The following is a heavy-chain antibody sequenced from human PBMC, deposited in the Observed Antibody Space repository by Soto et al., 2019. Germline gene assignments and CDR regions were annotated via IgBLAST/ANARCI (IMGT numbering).Heavy chain of an antibody. CDR2: INPNSGGT. Sequence: ASVKVSCKASGYTFTGYYMHWVRQAPLQGLEWMGWINPNSGGTNYAQKFQGRVTMPRDTSISPAYMELSRLRSDATAVYYCARGVNTASLGYYYRMDVWGQGTTVTGSS. V-gene: IGHV1-2*02. CDR1: GYTFTGYY. CDR3: ARGVNTASLGYYYRMDV. J-gene: IGHJ6*01. D-gene: IGHD5-18*01.